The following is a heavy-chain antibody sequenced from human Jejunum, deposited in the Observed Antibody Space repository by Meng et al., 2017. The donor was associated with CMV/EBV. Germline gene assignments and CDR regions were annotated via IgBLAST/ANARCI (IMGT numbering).Heavy chain of an antibody. CDR3: TTGWDQYFDF. CDR2: VKSASAGGAA. CDR1: DFTLNGAW. Sequence: CVASDFTLNGAWMNWVRQAPGKGLEWVGRVKSASAGGAADAAAPVKGRFTASRDDSRKTVHLQMDNLKIEDTAVYYCTTGWDQYFDFWGQGALVTVSS. J-gene: IGHJ4*02. V-gene: IGHV3-15*07. D-gene: IGHD1-26*01.